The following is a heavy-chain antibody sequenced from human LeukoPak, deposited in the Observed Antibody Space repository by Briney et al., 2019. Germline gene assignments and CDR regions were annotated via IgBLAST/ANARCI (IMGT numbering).Heavy chain of an antibody. D-gene: IGHD3-22*01. CDR3: ARGVLWDSSGYYTNNWFDP. CDR1: GYSFTSYG. CDR2: ISGYNGHT. J-gene: IGHJ5*02. Sequence: GASVKVSCKASGYSFTSYGITWVRQAPGQGLEWMGWISGYNGHTNYAQKFQGRVTMTRDTSISTAYMELSRLRSDDTAVYYCARGVLWDSSGYYTNNWFDPWGQGTLVTVSS. V-gene: IGHV1-18*01.